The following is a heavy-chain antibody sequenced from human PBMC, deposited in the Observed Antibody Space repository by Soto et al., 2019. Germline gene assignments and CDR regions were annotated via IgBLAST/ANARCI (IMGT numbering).Heavy chain of an antibody. D-gene: IGHD6-19*01. Sequence: GGSLRLSCAASGFTFSSYGMHWVRQAPGKGLEWVAVIWYDGSNKYYADSVKGRFTISRDNSKNTLYLQMNSLRAEDTAVYYCAREGSVAGPYYYYYGMDVWGQGTTVTVSS. CDR1: GFTFSSYG. CDR2: IWYDGSNK. CDR3: AREGSVAGPYYYYYGMDV. V-gene: IGHV3-33*01. J-gene: IGHJ6*02.